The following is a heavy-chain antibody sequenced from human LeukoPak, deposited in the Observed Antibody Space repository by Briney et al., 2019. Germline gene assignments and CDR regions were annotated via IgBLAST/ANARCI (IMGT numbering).Heavy chain of an antibody. D-gene: IGHD2-2*01. J-gene: IGHJ4*02. Sequence: SETLSLTCAVYGGSFSGYYWSWIRQPPGKGLEWIGSVYHSGSTYYNRSLKSRVTISIDTSKNQFFLKLSSVTAADTAVYYCARGHCSSTSCYSDYWGQGTLVTVSS. V-gene: IGHV4-34*01. CDR2: VYHSGST. CDR3: ARGHCSSTSCYSDY. CDR1: GGSFSGYY.